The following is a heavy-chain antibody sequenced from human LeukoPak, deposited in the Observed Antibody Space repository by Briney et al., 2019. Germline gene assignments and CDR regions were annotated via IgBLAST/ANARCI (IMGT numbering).Heavy chain of an antibody. J-gene: IGHJ4*02. CDR1: GGSISSSSYY. CDR3: ARDSYYYDSSGYYIFDY. CDR2: IYYSGST. Sequence: PSETLSLTCTVSGGSISSSSYYWGWIRQPPGKGLEWIGSIYYSGSTYYNPSLKSRVTMSVDTSKNQFSLKLSSVTAADTAVYYCARDSYYYDSSGYYIFDYWGQGTLVTVSS. V-gene: IGHV4-39*07. D-gene: IGHD3-22*01.